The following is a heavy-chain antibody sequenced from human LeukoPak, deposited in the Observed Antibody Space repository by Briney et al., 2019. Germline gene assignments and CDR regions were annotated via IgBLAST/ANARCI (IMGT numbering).Heavy chain of an antibody. CDR2: FNPTDGRA. V-gene: IGHV1-46*01. CDR3: ARENRPRGYSDSSGYTSLDY. J-gene: IGHJ4*02. CDR1: GYTFANYY. D-gene: IGHD3-22*01. Sequence: ASVKVSCKASGYTFANYYIHWVRQAPGQGLEWMGIFNPTDGRASYAQKFQDRLTMARDTSTSTVYMEVSSLRSEDTAVYYCARENRPRGYSDSSGYTSLDYWGQGSLVTVSS.